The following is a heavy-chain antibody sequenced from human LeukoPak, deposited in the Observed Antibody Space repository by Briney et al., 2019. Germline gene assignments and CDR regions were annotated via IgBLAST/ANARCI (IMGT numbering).Heavy chain of an antibody. J-gene: IGHJ4*02. Sequence: SQTLSLTCTVSGGSISSGGYYWSWIRQPPGKGLEWIGYIYHSGSTYYNPSLKSRVTISVDRSKNQFSLKLSSVTAADTAVYYCAYSRSYLAFDYWGQGTLVTVSS. V-gene: IGHV4-30-2*01. CDR1: GGSISSGGYY. CDR2: IYHSGST. CDR3: AYSRSYLAFDY. D-gene: IGHD1-26*01.